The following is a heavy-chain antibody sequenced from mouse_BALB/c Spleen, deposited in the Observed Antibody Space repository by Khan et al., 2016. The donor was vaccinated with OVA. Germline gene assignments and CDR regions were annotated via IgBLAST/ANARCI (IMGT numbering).Heavy chain of an antibody. J-gene: IGHJ2*01. CDR2: INPHIGET. CDR3: ARIYGSDFDY. Sequence: DVQLQESGPELVKPGASVKISCKASGYSFTGYFMNWVMQSHGKSLEWIGRINPHIGETFYNQKFKGKATLTVDESSSTAHMELRRLASEDSAVYYCARIYGSDFDYWGQGTTLTVSS. CDR1: GYSFTGYF. D-gene: IGHD1-1*01. V-gene: IGHV1-20*02.